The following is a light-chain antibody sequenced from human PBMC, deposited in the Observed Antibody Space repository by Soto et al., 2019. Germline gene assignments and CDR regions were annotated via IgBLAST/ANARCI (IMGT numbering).Light chain of an antibody. Sequence: EFVLTQSPGTLSLSPGERATLSCRASQSLTNSFIAWYQQRPSQAPRLLIYDTSSRASGIPDRFSGSGSGADFTLTISRLETEDFAVFYCRQYGTSEIIFGQGTRLEIK. J-gene: IGKJ5*01. V-gene: IGKV3-20*01. CDR1: QSLTNSF. CDR3: RQYGTSEII. CDR2: DTS.